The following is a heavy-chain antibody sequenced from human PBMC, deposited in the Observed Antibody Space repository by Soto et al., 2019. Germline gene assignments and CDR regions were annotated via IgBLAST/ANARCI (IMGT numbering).Heavy chain of an antibody. V-gene: IGHV1-18*01. CDR2: ISPYKGNT. CDR3: ARDLDGSGSYYTNY. CDR1: GYTFSSIG. Sequence: ASVKVSCKTSGYTFSSIGISWVRQAPGQGPEWMGWISPYKGNTYYAQRLQGRVTMTTDTSTSTAYMELRSLRSDDTAVYFCARDLDGSGSYYTNYWGQGTLVTVSS. D-gene: IGHD3-10*01. J-gene: IGHJ4*02.